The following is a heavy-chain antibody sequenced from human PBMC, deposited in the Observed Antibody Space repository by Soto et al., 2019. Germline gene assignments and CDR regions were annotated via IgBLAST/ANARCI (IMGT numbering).Heavy chain of an antibody. V-gene: IGHV4-30-4*01. CDR3: ARNDYGDQKPPFPDY. CDR2: IYYSGST. CDR1: GGSISSGDYY. Sequence: QVKLQESGPGLVKPSQTLSLTCTVSGGSISSGDYYWSWIRQPPGKGREWIGYIYYSGSTYYNPSLKSRVTISVDTSKNQFSLKLSSVTAADTAVYYWARNDYGDQKPPFPDYWGQGTLVTVSS. D-gene: IGHD4-17*01. J-gene: IGHJ4*02.